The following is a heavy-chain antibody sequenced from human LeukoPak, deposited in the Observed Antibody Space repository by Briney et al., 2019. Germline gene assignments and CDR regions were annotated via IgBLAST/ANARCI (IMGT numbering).Heavy chain of an antibody. CDR1: GGSFSGYY. D-gene: IGHD3-10*01. J-gene: IGHJ6*03. Sequence: PSEALSLTCAVYGGSFSGYYWSWIRQPPGKGLEWIGEINHSGSTNYNPSLKSRVTISVDTSKNQFSLKLSSVTAADTAVYYCARHRPWFGEFRNYHYYYMDVWGKGTTVTISS. CDR2: INHSGST. V-gene: IGHV4-34*01. CDR3: ARHRPWFGEFRNYHYYYMDV.